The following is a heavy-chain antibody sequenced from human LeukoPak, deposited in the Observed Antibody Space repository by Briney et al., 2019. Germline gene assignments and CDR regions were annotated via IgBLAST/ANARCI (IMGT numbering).Heavy chain of an antibody. CDR2: ISYDGSNK. Sequence: GGSLRLSCAASGFTFSSYAMHWVRQAPGKGLEWVAVISYDGSNKYYADSVKGRFTISRDNAKNTLYLQMNSLRAEDTAVYYCATEGDGYNDYWGQGTLVTVSS. J-gene: IGHJ4*02. CDR1: GFTFSSYA. CDR3: ATEGDGYNDY. V-gene: IGHV3-30*04. D-gene: IGHD5-24*01.